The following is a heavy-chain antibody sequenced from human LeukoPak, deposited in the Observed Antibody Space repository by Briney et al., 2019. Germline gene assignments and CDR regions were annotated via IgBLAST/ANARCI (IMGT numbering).Heavy chain of an antibody. CDR1: GYTFTSYG. J-gene: IGHJ4*02. CDR2: ISAYNGNT. D-gene: IGHD5-18*01. Sequence: ASVTVSCKASGYTFTSYGISWVRQAPGQGLEWMGWISAYNGNTNYAQKLQGRVTMTTDTSTSTAYMELRSLRSDDTAVYYCARDRKSYGYLGLVDYWGQGTLVTVSS. CDR3: ARDRKSYGYLGLVDY. V-gene: IGHV1-18*04.